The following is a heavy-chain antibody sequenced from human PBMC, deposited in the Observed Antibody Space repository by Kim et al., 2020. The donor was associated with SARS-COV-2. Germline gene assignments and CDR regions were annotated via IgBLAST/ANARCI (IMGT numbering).Heavy chain of an antibody. CDR3: ARGTGDSGSYYFGGYGMDV. Sequence: SETLSLTCAVYGGSFSGYYWSRIRQPPGKGLEWIGEINHSGSTNYNPSLKSRVTISVDTSKNQFSLKLSSVTAADTAVYYCARGTGDSGSYYFGGYGMDVWGQETTVTVSS. J-gene: IGHJ6*02. CDR2: INHSGST. V-gene: IGHV4-34*01. CDR1: GGSFSGYY. D-gene: IGHD3-10*01.